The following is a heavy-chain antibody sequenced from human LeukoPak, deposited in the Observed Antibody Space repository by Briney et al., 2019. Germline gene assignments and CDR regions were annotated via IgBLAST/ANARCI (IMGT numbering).Heavy chain of an antibody. Sequence: GGSLRLSCAASGFTFSSYSMNWVRQAPGKGLEWVSYISSSSSTIYYADSVKGRFTISRDNAKNSLYLQMNSLRAEDTAVYYCARKHGDYVLLFDYWGQGTLVTVSS. J-gene: IGHJ4*02. CDR1: GFTFSSYS. CDR2: ISSSSSTI. CDR3: ARKHGDYVLLFDY. D-gene: IGHD4-17*01. V-gene: IGHV3-48*01.